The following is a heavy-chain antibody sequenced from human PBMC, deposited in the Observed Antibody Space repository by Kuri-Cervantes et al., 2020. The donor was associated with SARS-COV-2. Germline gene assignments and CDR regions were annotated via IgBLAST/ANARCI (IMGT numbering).Heavy chain of an antibody. D-gene: IGHD5-12*01. V-gene: IGHV3-33*08. CDR3: ARDRGYGGLRYYFDY. J-gene: IGHJ4*02. CDR2: IWYDGSNK. CDR1: GFTFSSYG. Sequence: GGSLRLSCAASGFTFSSYGMHWVRQAPGKGLEWVAVIWYDGSNKYYADSVKGRFTTSRDNSKNTLYLQMNSLRAEDTAVYYCARDRGYGGLRYYFDYWGQGTLVTVSS.